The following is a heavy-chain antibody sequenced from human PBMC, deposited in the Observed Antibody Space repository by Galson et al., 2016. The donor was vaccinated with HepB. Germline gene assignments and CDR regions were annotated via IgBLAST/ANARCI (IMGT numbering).Heavy chain of an antibody. Sequence: SLRLSCAASGFTFSSYAMHWVRQAPGKGLEWVAVISYDGSNKYYADSVKGRFAISRDNSKNTLYLQMNSLRTEDTAVYCCARTLYDYVWGSYRYPQDYWGQGTLVTASS. D-gene: IGHD3-16*02. V-gene: IGHV3-30*09. J-gene: IGHJ4*02. CDR1: GFTFSSYA. CDR2: ISYDGSNK. CDR3: ARTLYDYVWGSYRYPQDY.